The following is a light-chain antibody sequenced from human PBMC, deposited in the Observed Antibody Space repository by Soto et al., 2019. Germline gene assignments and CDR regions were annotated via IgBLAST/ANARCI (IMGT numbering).Light chain of an antibody. CDR3: QQYNDWPRT. J-gene: IGKJ1*01. Sequence: EIVMTQSPATLSMSPGEIITLSCRASQTIGSNLAWYRQTPGQAPRLLIYGASTRATGIPARFSGSGSGTEFTLAISSLQSEDFAVYYCQQYNDWPRTFGQGTKVDIK. CDR1: QTIGSN. CDR2: GAS. V-gene: IGKV3-15*01.